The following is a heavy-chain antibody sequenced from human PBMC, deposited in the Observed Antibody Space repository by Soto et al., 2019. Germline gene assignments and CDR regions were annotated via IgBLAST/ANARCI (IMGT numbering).Heavy chain of an antibody. Sequence: GGSLRLSCAASGFTFSSYGMHWVRQAPGKGLEWVAVIWYDGSNKYYADSVKGRFTISRDNSKNTLYLQMNSLRAEDTAVYYCARDTGATSAFDIWGQGTMVTVSS. V-gene: IGHV3-33*01. CDR3: ARDTGATSAFDI. D-gene: IGHD7-27*01. CDR2: IWYDGSNK. J-gene: IGHJ3*02. CDR1: GFTFSSYG.